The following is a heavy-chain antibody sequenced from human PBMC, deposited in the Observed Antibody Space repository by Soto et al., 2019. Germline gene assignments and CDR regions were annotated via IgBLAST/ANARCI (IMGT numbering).Heavy chain of an antibody. Sequence: GGSLRLSCAASGFTFSSYAMSWVRQGPGEGLEWVSAVSRSGDNTYPADSVKGRFTISRDNSKNTLYLQMNSLRVEDTAVYYCAKAFGHYDILIGYPTVACGGQGTLVTAPQ. CDR3: AKAFGHYDILIGYPTVAC. D-gene: IGHD3-9*01. CDR2: VSRSGDNT. CDR1: GFTFSSYA. V-gene: IGHV3-23*01. J-gene: IGHJ4*02.